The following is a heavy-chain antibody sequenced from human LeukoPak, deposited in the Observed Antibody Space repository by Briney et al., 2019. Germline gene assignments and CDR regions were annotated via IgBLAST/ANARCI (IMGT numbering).Heavy chain of an antibody. Sequence: GGSLRLSCAASGFTFSNYAMNWVRQAPGKGLEWVSAISVIGGSTYYADSVRGRFTISRDNSKNTLYLQMNSLRAEDTAVYYCAAAYFGMDQYYYGMDVWGQGTTVTVSS. CDR3: AAAYFGMDQYYYGMDV. D-gene: IGHD3-3*01. V-gene: IGHV3-23*01. CDR1: GFTFSNYA. CDR2: ISVIGGST. J-gene: IGHJ6*02.